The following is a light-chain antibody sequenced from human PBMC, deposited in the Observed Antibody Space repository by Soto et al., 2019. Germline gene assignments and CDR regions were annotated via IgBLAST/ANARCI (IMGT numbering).Light chain of an antibody. Sequence: DIQMTQSPSSLSASVGDRVTITCQASQDIKNYLNWYQQKPGKAPKVLIYEASSLETGVPSRFSGGGSGAHFTFTISSLQPEDFATYYCQQYVNLPLTFGGGTKVDI. CDR2: EAS. V-gene: IGKV1-33*01. CDR1: QDIKNY. CDR3: QQYVNLPLT. J-gene: IGKJ4*01.